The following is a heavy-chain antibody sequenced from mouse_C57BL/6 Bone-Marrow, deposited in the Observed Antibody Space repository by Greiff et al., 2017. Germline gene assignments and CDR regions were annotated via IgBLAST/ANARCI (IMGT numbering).Heavy chain of an antibody. V-gene: IGHV1-55*01. CDR1: GYTFTSYW. D-gene: IGHD4-1*01. CDR2: IYPTSGRT. Sequence: QVQLQKPGAELVKPGASVKMSCKASGYTFTSYWITWVKQRPGQGLEWIGDIYPTSGRTNYNEKFKSKAILTVDTSSNTAYMQLSSLTSEDSAVFYCARSGQLGRSFDCWGQGTTLTVSS. J-gene: IGHJ2*01. CDR3: ARSGQLGRSFDC.